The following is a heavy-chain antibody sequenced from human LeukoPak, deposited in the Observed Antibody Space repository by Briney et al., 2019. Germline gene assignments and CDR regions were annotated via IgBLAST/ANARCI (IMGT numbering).Heavy chain of an antibody. CDR3: ARGGYGASTPYYMDV. Sequence: GRSLRLSCAASGFTFSSYVMHWVRQAPGKGLEWVAIISYDGSNEYYADSVKGRFTISRDNSKNTLYLQMNSLRAEDMAVYYCARGGYGASTPYYMDVWGKGTTVTVSS. CDR1: GFTFSSYV. D-gene: IGHD1-26*01. J-gene: IGHJ6*03. CDR2: ISYDGSNE. V-gene: IGHV3-30*04.